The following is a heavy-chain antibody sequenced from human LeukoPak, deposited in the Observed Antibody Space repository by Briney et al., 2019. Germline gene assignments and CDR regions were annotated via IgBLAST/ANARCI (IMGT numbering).Heavy chain of an antibody. CDR3: ARADYSNYGVLDY. D-gene: IGHD4-11*01. CDR1: GYTFTGYY. CDR2: INPNSGGT. Sequence: ASVKVSCMASGYTFTGYYMHWVRQAPGQGLEWMGWINPNSGGTNYAQKFQGRVTMTRDTSISTAYMELSRLRSDDTAVYYCARADYSNYGVLDYWGQGTLVTVSS. V-gene: IGHV1-2*02. J-gene: IGHJ4*02.